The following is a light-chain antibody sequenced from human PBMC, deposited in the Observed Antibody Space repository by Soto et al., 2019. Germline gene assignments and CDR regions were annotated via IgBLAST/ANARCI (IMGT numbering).Light chain of an antibody. CDR2: EVS. CDR3: SSYTSSSTYV. V-gene: IGLV2-14*01. CDR1: SSDVGGYDY. Sequence: QSVVTQAASVSGCPGQSITISCTGTSSDVGGYDYVSWYQQHPGKAPKLMIYEVSNRPSGVSNRFSGSKSGSTASLTISGLQAEDEADYYCSSYTSSSTYVFGTGTKVTAL. J-gene: IGLJ1*01.